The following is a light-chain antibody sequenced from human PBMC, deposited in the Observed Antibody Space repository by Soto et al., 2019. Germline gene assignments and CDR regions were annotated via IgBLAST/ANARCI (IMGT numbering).Light chain of an antibody. CDR1: QSVTSNY. CDR2: GAS. Sequence: EIALTQAPGTLSLSPWERATLSCRASQSVTSNYLAWYQQKPGQAPRLLMFGASIRDTGIPDRFSGSGSGRDLALTISRLEPEDFAVYYCHQYGSSHGTVGQGTKVDIK. CDR3: HQYGSSHGT. J-gene: IGKJ1*01. V-gene: IGKV3-20*01.